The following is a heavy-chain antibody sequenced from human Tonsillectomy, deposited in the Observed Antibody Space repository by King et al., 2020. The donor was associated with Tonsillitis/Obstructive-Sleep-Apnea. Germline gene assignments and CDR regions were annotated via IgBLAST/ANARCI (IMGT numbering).Heavy chain of an antibody. CDR3: ARHFGLLRFLEWLFTPPDY. CDR1: GGSISSSSYY. D-gene: IGHD3-3*01. J-gene: IGHJ4*02. V-gene: IGHV4-39*01. CDR2: IYYSGST. Sequence: LPLQESGPGLVKPSETLSLTCTVSGGSISSSSYYWGWIRQPPGKGLEWIGSIYYSGSTYYNPSLKSRVTISVDTSKNHFSLKLSSVTAADTAVYYCARHFGLLRFLEWLFTPPDYWGQGTLVTVSS.